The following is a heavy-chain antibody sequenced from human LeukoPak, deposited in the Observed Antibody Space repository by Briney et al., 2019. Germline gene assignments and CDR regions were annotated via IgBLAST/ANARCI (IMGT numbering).Heavy chain of an antibody. V-gene: IGHV4-4*07. CDR3: ARDLDYYGSGSYYDY. J-gene: IGHJ4*02. D-gene: IGHD3-10*01. CDR1: GGSISSYY. Sequence: SETLSLTCTVSGGSISSYYWSWIRQPAGKGLEWIGRIYTSGSTNYNPSLKSRVTMSVDTSENQFSLKLSSVTAADTAVYYCARDLDYYGSGSYYDYWGQGTLVTVSS. CDR2: IYTSGST.